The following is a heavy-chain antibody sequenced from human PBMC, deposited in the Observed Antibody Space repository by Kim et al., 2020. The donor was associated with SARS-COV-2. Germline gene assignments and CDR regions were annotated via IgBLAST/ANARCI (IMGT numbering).Heavy chain of an antibody. CDR2: ISYDGSNK. J-gene: IGHJ6*02. Sequence: GGSLRLSCAASGFTFSSYGMHWVRQAPGKGLEWVAVISYDGSNKYYADSVKGRFTISRDNSKNTLYLQMNSLRAEDTAVYYCAIFPGPTIYGMDVWGQGTTVTVSS. V-gene: IGHV3-30*03. CDR1: GFTFSSYG. CDR3: AIFPGPTIYGMDV. D-gene: IGHD3-3*02.